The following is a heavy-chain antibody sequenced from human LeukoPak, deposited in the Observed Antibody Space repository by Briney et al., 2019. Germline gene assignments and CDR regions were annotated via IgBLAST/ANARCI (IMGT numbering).Heavy chain of an antibody. D-gene: IGHD3-10*01. J-gene: IGHJ4*02. V-gene: IGHV1-69*13. CDR1: GGAFSNYA. Sequence: PVKVSCKASGGAFSNYAVSWVRQAPGQGLEWMGEIIPIFGTANYAQKFQGRVTIAADESTSTAYLDLSNLRSEDTAVYYCARDAHYGSGSSFDYWGQGTLVTVSS. CDR2: IIPIFGTA. CDR3: ARDAHYGSGSSFDY.